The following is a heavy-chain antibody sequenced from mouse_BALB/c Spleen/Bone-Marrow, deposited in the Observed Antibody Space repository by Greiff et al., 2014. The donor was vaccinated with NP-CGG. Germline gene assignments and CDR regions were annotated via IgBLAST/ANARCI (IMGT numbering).Heavy chain of an antibody. V-gene: IGHV1-37*01. J-gene: IGHJ2*01. Sequence: EVKLVESGPELVKPGASVKISCKASGYSFTGYFMNWVKQSHGKSLEWIGRINPYNGDTFYNQKFKGKATLTVGKSSSTAHMELLSLTSEDSAVYYCGRVYYDGSSYFDYWGQGTTLTVSS. CDR3: GRVYYDGSSYFDY. CDR2: INPYNGDT. D-gene: IGHD1-1*01. CDR1: GYSFTGYF.